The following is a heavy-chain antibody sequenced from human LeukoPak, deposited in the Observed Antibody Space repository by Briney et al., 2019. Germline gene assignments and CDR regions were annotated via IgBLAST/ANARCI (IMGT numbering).Heavy chain of an antibody. V-gene: IGHV4-59*01. Sequence: SETLSLTCTVSGGSLSTYYWAWIRQPPGKGLEWIGYIYDGGQIYDTGSATYNPSLTSRVTISIDTSKNQFSLKVRSVTAADTAAYYCARGDYGDSDYWGQGTLVTVSS. CDR3: ARGDYGDSDY. J-gene: IGHJ4*02. CDR2: IYDGGQIYDTGSA. CDR1: GGSLSTYY. D-gene: IGHD4-17*01.